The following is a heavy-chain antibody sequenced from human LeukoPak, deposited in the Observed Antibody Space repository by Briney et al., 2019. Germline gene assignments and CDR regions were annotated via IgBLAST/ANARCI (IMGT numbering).Heavy chain of an antibody. Sequence: GGSLRLSCAASGFTFSSYWMSWVRQAPGKGLEWVAHIKQDGGEKYYVDSVKGRFTISRDNAKNSLYLQMNSLRAEDTAVYYCARERTYYDILTGPRHDAFDIWGQGTMVTVSS. CDR2: IKQDGGEK. V-gene: IGHV3-7*01. J-gene: IGHJ3*02. CDR1: GFTFSSYW. CDR3: ARERTYYDILTGPRHDAFDI. D-gene: IGHD3-9*01.